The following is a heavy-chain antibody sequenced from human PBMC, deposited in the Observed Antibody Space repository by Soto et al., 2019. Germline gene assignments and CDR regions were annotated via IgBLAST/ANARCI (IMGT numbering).Heavy chain of an antibody. CDR1: GFTFSSYG. V-gene: IGHV3-30*18. CDR3: AKGAVVATAVCDY. CDR2: ISYDGSNK. J-gene: IGHJ4*02. Sequence: QVQLVESGGGVVQPGRSLRLSCAASGFTFSSYGMHWVRQAPGKGLEWVAVISYDGSNKYYADSVKGRFTISRDNSKNTLYLQMNRLRAADKAVYYCAKGAVVATAVCDYWGQGTLVTVSS. D-gene: IGHD2-15*01.